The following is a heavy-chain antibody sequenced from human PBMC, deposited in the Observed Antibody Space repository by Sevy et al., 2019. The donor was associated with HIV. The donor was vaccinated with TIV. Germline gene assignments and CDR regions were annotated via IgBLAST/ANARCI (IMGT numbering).Heavy chain of an antibody. D-gene: IGHD1-1*01. Sequence: SETLSLTCTVSGGSISSYYWSWIRQPPGKGLEWIGYIYYSGSTNYNPSLKSRVTISVDTSKNQFSLKLSSVTAADTAVYYCARVGTYYYYYGMDVWGQATTVTVSS. CDR3: ARVGTYYYYYGMDV. V-gene: IGHV4-59*13. CDR2: IYYSGST. J-gene: IGHJ6*02. CDR1: GGSISSYY.